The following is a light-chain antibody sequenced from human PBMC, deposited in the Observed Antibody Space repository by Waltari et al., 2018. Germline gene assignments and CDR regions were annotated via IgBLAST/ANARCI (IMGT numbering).Light chain of an antibody. CDR3: AACDDSLNAWV. CDR2: SNS. J-gene: IGLJ3*02. CDR1: SSNSGRKT. V-gene: IGLV1-44*01. Sequence: QSVLTQPPSASGTPGQGVTISCSGSSSNSGRKTVNWYQQLPRTAPKLLTYSNSQRPSGVADRFAGPTSGSAPSRAISGRQSEDEADYYCAACDDSLNAWVFGGGTKLTVL.